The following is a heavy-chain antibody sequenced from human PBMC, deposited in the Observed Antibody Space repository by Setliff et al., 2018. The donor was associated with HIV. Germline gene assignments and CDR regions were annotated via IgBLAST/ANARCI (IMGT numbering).Heavy chain of an antibody. V-gene: IGHV1-69*13. CDR1: GGTFSSYS. Sequence: GASVKVSCKASGGTFSSYSINWVRQAPGQGLEWMGGIIPIYGTPIYAQKFQGRVTITADESTSTAYMELSSLRSEDTAVYYCARGDYGSGSYYPYYFYCGMDVWGQGTTVTVSS. J-gene: IGHJ6*02. CDR3: ARGDYGSGSYYPYYFYCGMDV. CDR2: IIPIYGTP. D-gene: IGHD3-10*01.